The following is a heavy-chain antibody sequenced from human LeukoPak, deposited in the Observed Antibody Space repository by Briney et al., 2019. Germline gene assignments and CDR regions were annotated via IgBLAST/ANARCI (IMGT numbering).Heavy chain of an antibody. Sequence: PSETLSLTCTVSGYSISSGYYWGWIRQPPGKGLEWIGSIYHSGSTYYNPSLKSRVTISVDTSKNQFSLKLSSVTAADTAVYYCARVPAYSSSSWDYWGQGTLVTVSS. CDR1: GYSISSGYY. CDR2: IYHSGST. D-gene: IGHD6-6*01. J-gene: IGHJ4*02. CDR3: ARVPAYSSSSWDY. V-gene: IGHV4-38-2*02.